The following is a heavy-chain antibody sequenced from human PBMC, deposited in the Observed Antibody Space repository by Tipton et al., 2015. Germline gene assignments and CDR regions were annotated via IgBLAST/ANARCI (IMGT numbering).Heavy chain of an antibody. V-gene: IGHV3-23*01. D-gene: IGHD3-9*01. CDR2: ISGSGGST. CDR3: AKSGYDMLTGYYPH. Sequence: SLRLSCAASGFTFSSYVMSWVRQAPGKGLEWVSTISGSGGSTYYADSVKGRFTISRDNSKNTVYLQMNSLRAEDTAVYYCAKSGYDMLTGYYPHWGQGTLVTVSS. J-gene: IGHJ4*02. CDR1: GFTFSSYV.